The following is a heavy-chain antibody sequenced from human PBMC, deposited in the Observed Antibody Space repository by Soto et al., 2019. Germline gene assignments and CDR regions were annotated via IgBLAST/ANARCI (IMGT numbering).Heavy chain of an antibody. D-gene: IGHD6-6*01. V-gene: IGHV1-69*13. CDR3: ARDPRSSFNWFDP. J-gene: IGHJ5*02. CDR1: GGTFSSYA. Sequence: SVKVSCKASGGTFSSYAISWVRQAPGQGLEWMGGIIPIFGTANYAQKFQGRVTITADESTSTAYMELSSLRSEDTAVYYCARDPRSSFNWFDPWGQGTLVTVPQ. CDR2: IIPIFGTA.